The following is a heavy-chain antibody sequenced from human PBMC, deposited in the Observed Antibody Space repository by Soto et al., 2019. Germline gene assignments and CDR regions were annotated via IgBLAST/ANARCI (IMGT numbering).Heavy chain of an antibody. Sequence: PSETLSLTCTVSGGSISSGDYYWSWIRQPPGKGLEWIGYIYYSGSTYYNPSLKSRVTISVDTSKNQFSLKLSSVTAADTAVYYCATTKLDEQLWLTGWIYYWGQGTLVTVSS. CDR2: IYYSGST. D-gene: IGHD5-18*01. J-gene: IGHJ4*02. CDR1: GGSISSGDYY. V-gene: IGHV4-30-4*01. CDR3: ATTKLDEQLWLTGWIYY.